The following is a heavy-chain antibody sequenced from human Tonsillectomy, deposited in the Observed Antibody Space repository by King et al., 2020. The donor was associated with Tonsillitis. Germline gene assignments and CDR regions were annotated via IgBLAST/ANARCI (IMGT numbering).Heavy chain of an antibody. CDR2: ISFDGGYA. D-gene: IGHD4-23*01. CDR3: ARDRPTVVTHRRDV. CDR1: GFTFSHFA. V-gene: IGHV3-30*01. Sequence: VQLVESGGGVVQPGRSLRLSCGASGFTFSHFAMHWVRQAPGKGLEWVALISFDGGYAYYADSVKGRFTLSRDNSNNTLYLQINSLRVEDTAVYYCARDRPTVVTHRRDVWGKGTTVTVSS. J-gene: IGHJ6*04.